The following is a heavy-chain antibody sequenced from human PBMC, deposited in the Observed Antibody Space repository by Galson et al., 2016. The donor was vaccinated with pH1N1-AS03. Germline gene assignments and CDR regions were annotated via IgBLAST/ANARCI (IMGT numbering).Heavy chain of an antibody. CDR1: GFTFDDSA. Sequence: SLRLSCAGSGFTFDDSAMHWVRQAPGKGLEWVSGIDWNSGTIDYTGSVKGRFTISRDNAKNSLYLQMNSLRAEDTALYYCASSPGYCSAGSCSDQGYFDCWGPGALVTVSS. CDR2: IDWNSGTI. D-gene: IGHD2-15*01. V-gene: IGHV3-9*01. J-gene: IGHJ4*02. CDR3: ASSPGYCSAGSCSDQGYFDC.